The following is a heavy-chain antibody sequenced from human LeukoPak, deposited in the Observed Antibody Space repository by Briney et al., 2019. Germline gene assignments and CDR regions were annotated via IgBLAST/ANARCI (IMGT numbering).Heavy chain of an antibody. CDR2: ISSSSSYI. D-gene: IGHD6-19*01. CDR3: AKDNRRHYTSGPNPDSLH. V-gene: IGHV3-21*04. J-gene: IGHJ4*02. CDR1: GFTFSSYS. Sequence: GGSLRLSCAASGFTFSSYSMNCVRQAPGKGLEWVSSISSSSSYIYYADSVKGRFTISRDNAKNSLYLQMNSLRVEDTAFYYCAKDNRRHYTSGPNPDSLHWGQGALVTVSS.